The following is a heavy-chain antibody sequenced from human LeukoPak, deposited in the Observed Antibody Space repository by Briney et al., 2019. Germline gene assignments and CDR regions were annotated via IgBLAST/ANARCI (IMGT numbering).Heavy chain of an antibody. J-gene: IGHJ4*02. CDR1: GGSISSSSYY. D-gene: IGHD3-22*01. V-gene: IGHV4-39*01. Sequence: SETLSLTCTVSGGSISSSSYYWGWIRQPPGKGLEWIGSIYYSGSTYYNPSLKSRVTISVDTSKNQFSLKLSSVTAADTAVYYCARPYYYDSSGYGYWGQGTLVTVPS. CDR2: IYYSGST. CDR3: ARPYYYDSSGYGY.